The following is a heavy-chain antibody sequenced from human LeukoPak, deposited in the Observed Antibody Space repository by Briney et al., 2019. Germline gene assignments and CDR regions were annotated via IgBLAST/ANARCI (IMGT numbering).Heavy chain of an antibody. D-gene: IGHD4/OR15-4a*01. CDR1: GFTFSIYW. Sequence: PGGSLRLSCAASGFTFSIYWMSWVRQAPGKGLEWVANIKEDGSEKYYVDSVKGRFTVSRDNAKNSLYLQMNSLRAEDTAVYYCAGCGKSKLDYWGQGTLVTVSS. V-gene: IGHV3-7*05. CDR3: AGCGKSKLDY. CDR2: IKEDGSEK. J-gene: IGHJ4*02.